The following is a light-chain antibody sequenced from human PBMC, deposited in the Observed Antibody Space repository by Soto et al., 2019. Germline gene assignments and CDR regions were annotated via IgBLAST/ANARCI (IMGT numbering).Light chain of an antibody. CDR1: QSVSSY. CDR2: DAS. V-gene: IGKV3-11*01. Sequence: EIVLLQSPATLSLSPGERATLSCRASQSVSSYLAWYQQKPGQAPRLLLYDASNRATGIPARFSGSGSGTDFTFTISSLEPEDFAVYYCQQRSNWPGSFGPGTKVDIK. J-gene: IGKJ3*01. CDR3: QQRSNWPGS.